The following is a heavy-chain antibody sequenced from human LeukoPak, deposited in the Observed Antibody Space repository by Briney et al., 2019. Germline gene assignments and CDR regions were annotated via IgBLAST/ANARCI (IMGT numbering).Heavy chain of an antibody. CDR2: ISGSGGST. J-gene: IGHJ4*02. CDR1: GFTFSSYA. CDR3: AKEMYSSSWYWFDY. D-gene: IGHD6-13*01. V-gene: IGHV3-23*01. Sequence: GGSLRLSCAASGFTFSSYAMSWVRQAPGKGLEWVSAISGSGGSTYYADSVKGRLTISRDNSKNTLYLQMNSLRAEDTAVHYCAKEMYSSSWYWFDYWGQGTLVTVSS.